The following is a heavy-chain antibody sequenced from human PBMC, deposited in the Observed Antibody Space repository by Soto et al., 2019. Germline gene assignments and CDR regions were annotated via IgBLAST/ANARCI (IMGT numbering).Heavy chain of an antibody. D-gene: IGHD3-16*01. CDR2: IYYSGST. V-gene: IGHV4-59*08. CDR3: ARRWGWYFDY. Sequence: SETLSLTCTVSGDSISSYYCSWIRQPPGKGLEWIGYIYYSGSTNYNPSLKSRVTISVDTSKNQFSLKLSSVTAADTAVYYCARRWGWYFDYWGQGTLVTVSS. J-gene: IGHJ4*02. CDR1: GDSISSYY.